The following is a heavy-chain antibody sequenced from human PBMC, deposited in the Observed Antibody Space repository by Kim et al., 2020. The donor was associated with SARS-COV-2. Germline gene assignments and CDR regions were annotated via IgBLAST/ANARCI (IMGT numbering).Heavy chain of an antibody. Sequence: SETLSLTCTVSGGSISSYYWSWIRQPPGKGLEWIGYIYYSGSTNYNPSLKSRVTISVDTSKNQFSLKLSSVTAADTAVYYCARSYYYDSSGRENYYYYGMDVWGQGTTVTVSS. CDR3: ARSYYYDSSGRENYYYYGMDV. J-gene: IGHJ6*02. CDR1: GGSISSYY. CDR2: IYYSGST. D-gene: IGHD3-22*01. V-gene: IGHV4-59*08.